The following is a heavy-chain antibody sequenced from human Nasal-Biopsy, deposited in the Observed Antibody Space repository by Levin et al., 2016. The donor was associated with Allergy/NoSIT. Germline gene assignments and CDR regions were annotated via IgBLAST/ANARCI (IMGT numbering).Heavy chain of an antibody. CDR3: ATGGDVCNDGVCYGDPFKI. CDR2: VIAIFGVS. D-gene: IGHD2-8*01. J-gene: IGHJ3*02. Sequence: SVKVSCKASGGTFSSQTISWLRHAPGQGLEWVGEVIAIFGVSNYAQKFQDRVSITADVSTSTAFMELSSLTPEDTAVYYCATGGDVCNDGVCYGDPFKIWGQGTLVSVSS. V-gene: IGHV1-69*13. CDR1: GGTFSSQT.